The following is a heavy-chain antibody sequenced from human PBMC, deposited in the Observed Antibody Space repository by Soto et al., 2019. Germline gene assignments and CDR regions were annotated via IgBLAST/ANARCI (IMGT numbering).Heavy chain of an antibody. J-gene: IGHJ4*02. V-gene: IGHV1-18*04. Sequence: ASVKVSCKASGYTFTSYGISWVRQAPGQGLEWMGWISAYNGNTNYAQKLQGRVTMTTDTSTSTAYMELRSLRSDDTAVYYCARDRYYYDSSGYTAEYWGQRNLVTVS. CDR1: GYTFTSYG. CDR2: ISAYNGNT. D-gene: IGHD3-22*01. CDR3: ARDRYYYDSSGYTAEY.